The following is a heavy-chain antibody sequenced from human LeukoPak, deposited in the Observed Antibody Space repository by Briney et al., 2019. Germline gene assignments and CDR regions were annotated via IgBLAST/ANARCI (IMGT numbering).Heavy chain of an antibody. CDR3: VRDGRPLDY. J-gene: IGHJ4*02. V-gene: IGHV3-7*01. D-gene: IGHD3/OR15-3a*01. CDR2: IKQDGGER. CDR1: GFTFDNYW. Sequence: PGGSLRLSCTASGFTFDNYWVTWVRQPPGKGLEWVANIKQDGGERYYVDSVRGRFTISRDNSKNSLYLQMNSLRAEDTAVYYCVRDGRPLDYWGQGTLVIVS.